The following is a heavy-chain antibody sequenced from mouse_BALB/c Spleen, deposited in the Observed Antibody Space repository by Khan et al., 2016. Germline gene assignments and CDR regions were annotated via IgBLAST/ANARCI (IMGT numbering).Heavy chain of an antibody. D-gene: IGHD2-3*01. V-gene: IGHV1-80*01. CDR3: VSSPDGYCVGMFAY. CDR1: GYAFSNYW. J-gene: IGHJ3*01. CDR2: LFPGDGDA. Sequence: QVQLQQSGAELLRPGSSVKISCKASGYAFSNYWMNWVKQRPGQGLEWIGQLFPGDGDANYNGKFQDKATLTADKSSSTAYIQLTSLTSEDTAVYFCVSSPDGYCVGMFAYWGQGTLVTVSA.